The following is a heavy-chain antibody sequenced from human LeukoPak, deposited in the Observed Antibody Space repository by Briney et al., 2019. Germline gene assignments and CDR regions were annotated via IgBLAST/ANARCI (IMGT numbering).Heavy chain of an antibody. Sequence: PGGSLRLSCAASGFTFSNYWMTWVRQAPGKGLEWVANVNQDGSERYYVNSVRGRFTISRDNAKNSLDLQMNSLRAEDTALYFCAKASAMDVWGQGTTVTVSS. CDR2: VNQDGSER. J-gene: IGHJ6*02. CDR1: GFTFSNYW. CDR3: AKASAMDV. V-gene: IGHV3-7*01. D-gene: IGHD6-19*01.